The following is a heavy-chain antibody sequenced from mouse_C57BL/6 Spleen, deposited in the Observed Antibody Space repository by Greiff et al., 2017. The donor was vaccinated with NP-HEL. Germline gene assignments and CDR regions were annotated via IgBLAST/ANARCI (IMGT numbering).Heavy chain of an antibody. Sequence: VQLQQSGPELVKPGASVKLSCKASGYTFTSYDINWVKQRPGQGLEWLGWIYPRDGSTKYNEKFKGKATLTVDTSSSTAYMELHSLTSEDSAVYFCARSFITTVVATEAMDYWGQGTSVTVSS. J-gene: IGHJ4*01. D-gene: IGHD1-1*01. CDR1: GYTFTSYD. CDR2: IYPRDGST. V-gene: IGHV1-85*01. CDR3: ARSFITTVVATEAMDY.